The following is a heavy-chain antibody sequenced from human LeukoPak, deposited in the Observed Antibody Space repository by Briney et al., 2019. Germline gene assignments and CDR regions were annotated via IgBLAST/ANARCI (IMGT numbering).Heavy chain of an antibody. CDR2: INPNSGGA. V-gene: IGHV1-2*02. J-gene: IGHJ3*02. CDR3: ARDRWRILLMVYSIGTSDAFDI. Sequence: ASVKVSCKASGYSFTDYYIHWVRQAPGQGLEWMGWINPNSGGANYAQKFKGRVTVTGDTSISTAYMELSRLRSDDTAVYYCARDRWRILLMVYSIGTSDAFDIWGQGTMVTVSS. D-gene: IGHD2-8*01. CDR1: GYSFTDYY.